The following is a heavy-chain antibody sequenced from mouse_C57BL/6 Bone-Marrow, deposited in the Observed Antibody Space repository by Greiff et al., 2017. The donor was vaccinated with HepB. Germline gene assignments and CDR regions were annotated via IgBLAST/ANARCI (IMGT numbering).Heavy chain of an antibody. D-gene: IGHD2-4*01. CDR1: GYTFTDYN. V-gene: IGHV1-22*01. CDR2: INPNNGGT. J-gene: IGHJ3*01. CDR3: ARSEDYDEGAWFAY. Sequence: EVQLQQSGPELVKPGASVKMSCKASGYTFTDYNMHWVKQSHGKSLEWIGYINPNNGGTSYNQKFKGKATLTVNKSSSTAYMELRSLTSEDSAVYYCARSEDYDEGAWFAYWGQGTLVTVSA.